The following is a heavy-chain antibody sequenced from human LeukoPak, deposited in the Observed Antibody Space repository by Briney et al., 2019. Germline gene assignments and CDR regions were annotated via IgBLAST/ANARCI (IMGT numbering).Heavy chain of an antibody. Sequence: PAETLSLTCTVSGGSISSSSYYWGWIRQPPGKGLEWIGSIYFSGSTYYNPSLKSRLTLSLDTSNNQCSLKLSSVTAADTAVYYCAKAPDYYDTSAFDYWGQGTLVTVSS. CDR2: IYFSGST. J-gene: IGHJ4*02. CDR1: GGSISSSSYY. CDR3: AKAPDYYDTSAFDY. V-gene: IGHV4-39*07. D-gene: IGHD3-22*01.